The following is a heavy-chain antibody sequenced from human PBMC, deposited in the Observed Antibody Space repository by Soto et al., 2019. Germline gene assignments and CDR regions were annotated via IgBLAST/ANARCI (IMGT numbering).Heavy chain of an antibody. J-gene: IGHJ6*02. CDR2: ISYDGSNK. Sequence: PGGSLRLSCAASGFTFSSYGMHWVSQAPGKGLEWVAVISYDGSNKYYADSVKGRFTISRDNSKNTLYLQMNSLRAEDTAVYYCAKDYLYDKYYYYYYGMDVWGQGTTVTVSS. CDR3: AKDYLYDKYYYYYYGMDV. V-gene: IGHV3-30*18. D-gene: IGHD3-9*01. CDR1: GFTFSSYG.